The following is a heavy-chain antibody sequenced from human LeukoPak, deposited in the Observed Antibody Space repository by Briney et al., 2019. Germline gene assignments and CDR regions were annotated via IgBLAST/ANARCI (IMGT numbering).Heavy chain of an antibody. D-gene: IGHD3-9*01. V-gene: IGHV3-30*18. CDR1: GFTFSSYG. J-gene: IGHJ4*02. CDR3: AKESGEYFALDY. CDR2: ISYDGSNK. Sequence: GGSLRLSCAASGFTFSSYGMHWVRQAPGKGLEWVAVISYDGSNKYYADSVKGRFTISRDNSKNTLYLQMNSLRAEDTALYYCAKESGEYFALDYWGRGTLVTVSS.